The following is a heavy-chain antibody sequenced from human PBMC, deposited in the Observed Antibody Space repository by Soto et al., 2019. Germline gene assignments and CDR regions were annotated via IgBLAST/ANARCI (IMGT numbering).Heavy chain of an antibody. D-gene: IGHD5-12*01. CDR2: IIPVFGTT. Sequence: QVHLVQSGAEVKKAGSSVKVSCKAPGGTFKNNGISWVRQAPGQGLEWMGGIIPVFGTTNYAQKFQGRLTITADDVTSTVYMELSRRRYEDTAVYYCARENGVAVATILYYFDYWGPGTLVTVSS. CDR1: GGTFKNNG. V-gene: IGHV1-69*01. CDR3: ARENGVAVATILYYFDY. J-gene: IGHJ4*02.